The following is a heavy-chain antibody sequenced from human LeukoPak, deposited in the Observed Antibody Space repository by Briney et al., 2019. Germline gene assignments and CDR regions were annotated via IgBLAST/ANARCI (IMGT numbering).Heavy chain of an antibody. V-gene: IGHV3-30-3*01. CDR2: ISYDGSNK. CDR3: ARESMWGSGYAFDI. CDR1: GFTFSSYA. D-gene: IGHD3-22*01. Sequence: GRSLRLSCAASGFTFSSYAMQWVRQAPGKGLEWVAVISYDGSNKYYAYSVKGRFSISRDNSKNTLYLQMNSRRAEDTAVYYCARESMWGSGYAFDIWGQGTMVTVSS. J-gene: IGHJ3*02.